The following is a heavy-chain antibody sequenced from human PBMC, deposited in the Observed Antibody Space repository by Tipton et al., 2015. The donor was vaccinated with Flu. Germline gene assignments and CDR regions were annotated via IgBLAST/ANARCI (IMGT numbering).Heavy chain of an antibody. CDR3: ARDLWNDRRAYYYYGVDV. Sequence: LRLSCTVPGGSISTTIYYWGWVRQPPGKGLEWIGSIYYSGTTYYNPSLKSRVTISIDASKNQFSLDMTSLTAADTAVYYCARDLWNDRRAYYYYGVDVWGQGTTVTVPS. V-gene: IGHV4-39*07. CDR2: IYYSGTT. CDR1: GGSISTTIYY. D-gene: IGHD1-1*01. J-gene: IGHJ6*02.